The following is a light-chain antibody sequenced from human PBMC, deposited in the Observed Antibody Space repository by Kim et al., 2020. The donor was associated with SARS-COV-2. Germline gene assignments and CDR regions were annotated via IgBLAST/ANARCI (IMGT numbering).Light chain of an antibody. CDR1: SSSIASNY. Sequence: KTLTVTCTGSSSSIASNYVQWYQQRPGSAPATVIYEDNQRPSGVPDRFSGSIDSSSNSASLTISGLKTEDEADYYCQSYDSSNQGVFGGGTQLTVL. J-gene: IGLJ2*01. V-gene: IGLV6-57*02. CDR3: QSYDSSNQGV. CDR2: EDN.